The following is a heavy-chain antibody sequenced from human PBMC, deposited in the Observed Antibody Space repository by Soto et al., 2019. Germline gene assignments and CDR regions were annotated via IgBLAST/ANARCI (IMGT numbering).Heavy chain of an antibody. V-gene: IGHV3-53*05. J-gene: IGHJ4*02. CDR2: STSGDTT. CDR3: AKDFFPNYYDSSGYLDY. D-gene: IGHD3-22*01. CDR1: GFTVSNNY. Sequence: PGGSLRLSCAASGFTVSNNYMSWVRQAPGKGLEWVSSISTSGDTTSYADSVKGQFTISRDNSKNTLFLQMNSLRAEDTAVYYCAKDFFPNYYDSSGYLDYWGQGTLVTVSS.